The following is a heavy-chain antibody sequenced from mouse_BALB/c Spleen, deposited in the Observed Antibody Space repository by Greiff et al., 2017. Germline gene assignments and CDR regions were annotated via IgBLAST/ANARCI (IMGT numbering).Heavy chain of an antibody. D-gene: IGHD1-1*01. CDR2: IYPYNGGT. CDR1: GYTFTDYN. J-gene: IGHJ4*01. CDR3: AGGSSSYYAMDY. V-gene: IGHV1S29*02. Sequence: VQLQQSGPELVKPGASVKISCKASGYTFTDYNMHWVKQSHGKSLEWIGYIYPYNGGTGYNQKFKSKATLTVDNSSSTAYMELRSLTSEDSAVYYCAGGSSSYYAMDYWGQGTSVTVSS.